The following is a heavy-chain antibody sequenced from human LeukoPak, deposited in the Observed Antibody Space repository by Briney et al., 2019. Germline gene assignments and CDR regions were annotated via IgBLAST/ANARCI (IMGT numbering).Heavy chain of an antibody. CDR1: GFTFSDAW. V-gene: IGHV3-15*01. Sequence: GGSLRLSCEASGFTFSDAWMTWVRQAPGKGLEWVGRIRSKTDGGTTDYAAFVKGRFIISRDDSRNTLYLQMNSLKTEDTALYYCSTWADLYDYWGQGTLVTVSS. J-gene: IGHJ4*02. CDR3: STWADLYDY. CDR2: IRSKTDGGTT.